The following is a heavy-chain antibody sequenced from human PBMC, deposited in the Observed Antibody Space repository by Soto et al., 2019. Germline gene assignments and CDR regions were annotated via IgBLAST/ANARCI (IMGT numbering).Heavy chain of an antibody. Sequence: PSETLSLTCTVAGGSFSSSSYYWCCIRQPPGKGLEWIASIDYTGNTFYNPSLTSRVTISVDTSKNQFSLKVTSVTAADTAVYYCARINKGYGTESWGQGTLVTVSS. D-gene: IGHD5-18*01. J-gene: IGHJ5*02. CDR1: GGSFSSSSYY. CDR2: IDYTGNT. CDR3: ARINKGYGTES. V-gene: IGHV4-39*01.